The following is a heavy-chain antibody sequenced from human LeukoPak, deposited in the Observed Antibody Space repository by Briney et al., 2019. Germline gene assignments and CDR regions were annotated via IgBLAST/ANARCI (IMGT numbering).Heavy chain of an antibody. D-gene: IGHD2-15*01. CDR1: GGSISSGDYY. Sequence: SQTLSLTCTVSGGSISSGDYYWSWIRQPPGKGLEWIGYIYYSGSTYYNPSLKSRVTISVDTSKNQFSLKLSSVTAADTAVYYCARDKGCSGGSCYSEYFQHWGQGTLVTVSS. J-gene: IGHJ1*01. CDR3: ARDKGCSGGSCYSEYFQH. CDR2: IYYSGST. V-gene: IGHV4-30-4*01.